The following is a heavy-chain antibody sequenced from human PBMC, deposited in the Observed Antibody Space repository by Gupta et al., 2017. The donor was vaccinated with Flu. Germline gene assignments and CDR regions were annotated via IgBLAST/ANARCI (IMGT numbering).Heavy chain of an antibody. CDR3: AREAAAGNRAFDY. CDR2: ISSSSSYI. J-gene: IGHJ4*02. V-gene: IGHV3-21*01. Sequence: EVQLVESGGGLVKPGGSLRLSCAASGFTFSSYSMNWVRQAPGKGLEWVSSISSSSSYIYYADSVKGRFTISRDNAKNSLYLQMNSLRAEDTAVYYCAREAAAGNRAFDYWGQGTLVTVSS. CDR1: GFTFSSYS. D-gene: IGHD6-13*01.